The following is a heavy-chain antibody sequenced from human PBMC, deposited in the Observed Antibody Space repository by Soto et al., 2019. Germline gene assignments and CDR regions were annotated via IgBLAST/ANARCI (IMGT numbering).Heavy chain of an antibody. CDR3: ARAGSTMIADY. J-gene: IGHJ4*02. D-gene: IGHD3-22*01. V-gene: IGHV3-53*01. CDR2: IYSGGST. CDR1: GFTVSSNY. Sequence: GGSLRLSCAASGFTVSSNYMSWVRQAPEKGLEWVSVIYSGGSTYYADSVKGRFTISRDNSKNTLYLQMNSLRAEDTAVYYCARAGSTMIADYWGQGTLVTVSS.